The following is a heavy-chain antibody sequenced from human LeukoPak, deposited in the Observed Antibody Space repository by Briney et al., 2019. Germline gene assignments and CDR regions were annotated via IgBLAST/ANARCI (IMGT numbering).Heavy chain of an antibody. CDR3: ARHRNDFWSGYLNY. V-gene: IGHV4-38-2*01. CDR1: GYSISSGYY. CDR2: IYHSGST. D-gene: IGHD3-3*01. J-gene: IGHJ4*02. Sequence: SETLSLTCAVSGYSISSGYYWGWIRQPPGKGLEWIGSIYHSGSTYYNPSLKSRVTISVDTSKNQFSLKLSSVTAADTAVYYCARHRNDFWSGYLNYWGQGALVTVSS.